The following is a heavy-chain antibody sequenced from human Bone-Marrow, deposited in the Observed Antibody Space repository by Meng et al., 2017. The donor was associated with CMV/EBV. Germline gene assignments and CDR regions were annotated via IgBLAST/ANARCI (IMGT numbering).Heavy chain of an antibody. CDR1: GFTVSSTY. CDR2: IYSGGTT. D-gene: IGHD5-18*01. CDR3: ARSTAVVSFDY. V-gene: IGHV3-53*01. J-gene: IGHJ4*02. Sequence: GESLKISCAASGFTVSSTYMNWVRQAPGKGLEWVSVIYSGGTTHYADSVKGRFTISRDNAKNSLYLQMNSLRAEDTAVYYCARSTAVVSFDYWGQGTLVTVSS.